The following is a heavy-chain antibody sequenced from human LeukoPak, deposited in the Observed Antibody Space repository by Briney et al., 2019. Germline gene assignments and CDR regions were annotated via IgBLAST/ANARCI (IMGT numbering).Heavy chain of an antibody. CDR1: GFTFDDYA. D-gene: IGHD6-19*01. Sequence: PGGSLRLSCAASGFTFDDYAMHWVRQAPGKGLEWVSGISWNSGSIGYADSVKGRFTISRDNAKNSLYLQMNSLRAEDTALYYCAKDMLIAVAATGAFDIWGQGTMVTVSS. CDR3: AKDMLIAVAATGAFDI. V-gene: IGHV3-9*01. CDR2: ISWNSGSI. J-gene: IGHJ3*02.